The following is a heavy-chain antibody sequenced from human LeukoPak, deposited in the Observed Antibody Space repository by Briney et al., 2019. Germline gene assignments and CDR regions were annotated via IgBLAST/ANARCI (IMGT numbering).Heavy chain of an antibody. CDR1: GGSISSSSYY. Sequence: PSETLSLTCTVSGGSISSSSYYWGWIRQPPGKGLEWIGSIYYSGSTYYNPSLKSRVAISVDTSKNQFSLKLSSVTAADTAVYYCARDRRGQQLAGWLDPWGQGTLVTVSS. D-gene: IGHD6-13*01. CDR2: IYYSGST. J-gene: IGHJ5*02. V-gene: IGHV4-39*07. CDR3: ARDRRGQQLAGWLDP.